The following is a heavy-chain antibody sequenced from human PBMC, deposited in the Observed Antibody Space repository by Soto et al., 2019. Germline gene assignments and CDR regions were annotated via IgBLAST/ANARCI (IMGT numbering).Heavy chain of an antibody. J-gene: IGHJ6*02. CDR3: AGGNHPPDV. CDR1: VDRFNTYT. Sequence: QVHLVQSGAEVKKPGSSVKVSCKASVDRFNTYTFSWVRQAPGQGLEWMGRIVPVLATANYVQNFQGRVVITADESTKTVYMTLSGLTFNDTGVYFCAGGNHPPDVWGQGTAITVSS. CDR2: IVPVLATA. D-gene: IGHD2-15*01. V-gene: IGHV1-69*08.